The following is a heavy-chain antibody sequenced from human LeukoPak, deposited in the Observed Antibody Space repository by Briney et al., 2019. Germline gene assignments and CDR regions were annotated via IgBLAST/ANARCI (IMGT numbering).Heavy chain of an antibody. D-gene: IGHD4-17*01. Sequence: SETLSLTCTVSGGSISGDHWSWLRQSPGKGLEWIGYIYYSGSTNYKPSLKSRVTISIDTSKNQFSLRLRSVTAADTAVYYCARAHDYGDYKKWFDPWGQGTLVTVSS. CDR3: ARAHDYGDYKKWFDP. CDR1: GGSISGDH. CDR2: IYYSGST. V-gene: IGHV4-59*01. J-gene: IGHJ5*02.